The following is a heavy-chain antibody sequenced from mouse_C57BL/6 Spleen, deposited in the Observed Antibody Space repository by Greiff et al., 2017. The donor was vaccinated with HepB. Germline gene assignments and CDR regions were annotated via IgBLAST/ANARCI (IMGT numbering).Heavy chain of an antibody. V-gene: IGHV1-7*01. CDR1: GYTFTSYW. J-gene: IGHJ4*01. D-gene: IGHD2-5*01. Sequence: QVQLKESGAELAKPGASVKLSCKASGYTFTSYWMHWVKQRPGQGLEWIGYINPSSGYTKYNQKFKDKATLTADKSSSTAYMQLSSLTYEDSAVYYCASSAYYSNYDGAMDYWGQGTSVTVSS. CDR2: INPSSGYT. CDR3: ASSAYYSNYDGAMDY.